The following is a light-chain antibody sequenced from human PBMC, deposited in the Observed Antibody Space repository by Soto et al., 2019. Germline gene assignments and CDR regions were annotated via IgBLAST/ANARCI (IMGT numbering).Light chain of an antibody. CDR3: CSYAGSRTFV. V-gene: IGLV2-23*01. J-gene: IGLJ2*01. CDR2: EGN. CDR1: SSDVGAYNL. Sequence: QSALTQPASVSGSPEQSITISCTGTSSDVGAYNLVSWYQQHPGKAPRLIIYEGNKRPSGISHRFSGSKSDNTASLTISGLRAVDEAHYHCCSYAGSRTFVFGGGTKLTV.